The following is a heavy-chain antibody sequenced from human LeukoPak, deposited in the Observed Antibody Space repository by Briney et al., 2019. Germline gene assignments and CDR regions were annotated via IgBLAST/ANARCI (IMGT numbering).Heavy chain of an antibody. CDR3: AKDYGY. D-gene: IGHD3-10*01. CDR2: VGDDERTK. J-gene: IGHJ4*02. CDR1: EFIFTGHS. V-gene: IGHV3-30*04. Sequence: GGSLRLSCVASEFIFTGHSMHWVRQAPGKGLEWVAVVGDDERTKFHADSLKDRFTISRDNSKNTPYLQMNSLRAEDTAVYYCAKDYGYWGQGTLVTVSS.